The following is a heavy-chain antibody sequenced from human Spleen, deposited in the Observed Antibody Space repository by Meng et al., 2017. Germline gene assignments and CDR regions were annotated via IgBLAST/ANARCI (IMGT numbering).Heavy chain of an antibody. CDR1: GGSFSGYY. V-gene: IGHV4-34*02. CDR2: INHTGST. J-gene: IGHJ4*02. Sequence: QVQLQQWGAGLLKPSESLYLTCAVYGGSFSGYYWNWIRQSAGKGLEWIGEINHTGSTNSNPSLESRVTMSVDTSKNQISLKLSSVTAADTAVYYCARRGILPDYWGQGTLVTVSS. D-gene: IGHD1-26*01. CDR3: ARRGILPDY.